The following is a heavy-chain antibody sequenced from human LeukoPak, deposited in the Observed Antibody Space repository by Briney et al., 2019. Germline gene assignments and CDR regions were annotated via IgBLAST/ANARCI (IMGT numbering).Heavy chain of an antibody. D-gene: IGHD4-11*01. CDR1: GGSFSGYS. CDR2: INHSVST. CDR3: ARVARWIYSNYGVWFDP. Sequence: SSETLSLTCAVYGGSFSGYSWSWIRLPPGKGLEWIGEINHSVSTNYNPSLKSRVTISVDTSKNQFSLKLTSVTAADTAVYYCARVARWIYSNYGVWFDPWGQGTLVTVSS. J-gene: IGHJ5*02. V-gene: IGHV4-34*01.